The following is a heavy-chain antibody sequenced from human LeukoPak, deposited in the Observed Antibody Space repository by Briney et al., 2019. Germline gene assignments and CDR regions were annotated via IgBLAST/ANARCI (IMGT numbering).Heavy chain of an antibody. Sequence: GXXLRLSCAASGFTFSSYSMNWVRQAPGKGLEWVSYISSSSSTIYYADSVKGRFTISRDNEKNSLYLQMNSLRAEDTAVYYCARAKLWFGELLYFDYWGQGTLVTVSS. CDR2: ISSSSSTI. V-gene: IGHV3-48*01. D-gene: IGHD3-10*01. J-gene: IGHJ4*02. CDR1: GFTFSSYS. CDR3: ARAKLWFGELLYFDY.